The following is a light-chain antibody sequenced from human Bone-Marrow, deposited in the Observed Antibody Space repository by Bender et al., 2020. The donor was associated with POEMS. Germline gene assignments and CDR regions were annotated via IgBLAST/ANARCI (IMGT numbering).Light chain of an antibody. CDR2: EGS. Sequence: QSVLTQPASVSGSPGQSITISCTGTSSDVGSYTLVSWYQHHPGKAPKVLIYEGSQRPSGISNRFSGSKSGNTASLTISGLQAEDESDYYCSSYAGGSAFVFGGGTRLTVL. CDR1: SSDVGSYTL. J-gene: IGLJ3*02. V-gene: IGLV2-23*03. CDR3: SSYAGGSAFV.